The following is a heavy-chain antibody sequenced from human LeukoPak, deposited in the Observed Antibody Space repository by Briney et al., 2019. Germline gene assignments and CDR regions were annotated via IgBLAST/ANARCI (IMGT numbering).Heavy chain of an antibody. Sequence: SETLSLTCTVSGGSINNYYWSWIRQSPGKGLEWIGYIYYSGRTNYSPSLKSRVTISLDTSKNQFSLKLTSMTAADTAVYYCAKVLGGAGGTAFDIWAQGTMVTVSS. D-gene: IGHD6-13*01. CDR2: IYYSGRT. CDR1: GGSINNYY. V-gene: IGHV4-59*01. CDR3: AKVLGGAGGTAFDI. J-gene: IGHJ3*02.